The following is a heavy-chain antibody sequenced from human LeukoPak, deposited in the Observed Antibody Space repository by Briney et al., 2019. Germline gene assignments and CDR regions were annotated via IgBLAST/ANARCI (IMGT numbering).Heavy chain of an antibody. Sequence: GGSLRLSCAASGFTFTGYTMNWVRQAPEKGLEWVSSISSSGSYIYYADSVKSRLTISRDNARNSLYLQMNSLRAEDTAVYYCARGVSLRDPFDYWGQGTLVTVSS. D-gene: IGHD3-10*01. V-gene: IGHV3-21*01. CDR3: ARGVSLRDPFDY. CDR1: GFTFTGYT. J-gene: IGHJ4*02. CDR2: ISSSGSYI.